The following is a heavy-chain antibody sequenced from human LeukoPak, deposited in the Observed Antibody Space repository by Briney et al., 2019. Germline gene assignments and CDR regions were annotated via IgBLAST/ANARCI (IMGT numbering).Heavy chain of an antibody. J-gene: IGHJ4*02. CDR2: INPSGGSP. V-gene: IGHV1-46*01. D-gene: IGHD2-15*01. Sequence: SVKVSCKASGYTFTSYYMYWVRQAPGQGLEWMGIINPSGGSPRNAQKFQGRVTMTSDTSTSTVYMELSSLRSEDTAVYYCARDHSYCSGGSCYLPDYWGQGTLVTVSS. CDR3: ARDHSYCSGGSCYLPDY. CDR1: GYTFTSYY.